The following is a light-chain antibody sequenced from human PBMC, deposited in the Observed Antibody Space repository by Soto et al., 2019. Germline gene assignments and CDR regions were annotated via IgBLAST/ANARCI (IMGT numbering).Light chain of an antibody. J-gene: IGLJ1*01. Sequence: QSALTQPPSVSGSPGQSVAISCSGTSSDVGSYNRVSWYQQPPGTAPKLMIYDVSNRTSGVPDRVSGYKPGNTASLTLSGLQAEDEVDYYCNSFTTSSTYAFGTGSKLTVL. CDR3: NSFTTSSTYA. V-gene: IGLV2-18*02. CDR2: DVS. CDR1: SSDVGSYNR.